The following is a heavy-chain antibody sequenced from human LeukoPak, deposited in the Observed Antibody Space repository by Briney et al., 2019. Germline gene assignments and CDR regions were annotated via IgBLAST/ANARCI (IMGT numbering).Heavy chain of an antibody. CDR3: ARVSGLGMNEYYQH. V-gene: IGHV3-74*01. CDR1: GRTFSNSW. CDR2: INNEGTTI. Sequence: GGALRLSCEASGRTFSNSWMHWVRQAPGKGLVWVSRINNEGTTISYADSVKGRFTISRDNAKDTLYLQMNSLRAEDTAVCYCARVSGLGMNEYYQHWGQGTLVTVAS. D-gene: IGHD3-10*01. J-gene: IGHJ1*01.